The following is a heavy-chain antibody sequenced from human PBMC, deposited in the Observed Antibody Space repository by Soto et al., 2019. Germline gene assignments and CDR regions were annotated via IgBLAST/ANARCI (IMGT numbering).Heavy chain of an antibody. CDR2: ILTIFGTA. V-gene: IGHV1-69*15. J-gene: IGHJ3*01. Sequence: QVQLVQSGAEVKKPGSSVKVSCKASGGTFSTSSMNWVRQAPEQGPEWMGNILTIFGTADYAQKFQGRVTITADESTKTVYMELRSLLSADTAVYYLARGHEFGGNPHAFYFWGPGTVVTVSS. D-gene: IGHD2-15*01. CDR1: GGTFSTSS. CDR3: ARGHEFGGNPHAFYF.